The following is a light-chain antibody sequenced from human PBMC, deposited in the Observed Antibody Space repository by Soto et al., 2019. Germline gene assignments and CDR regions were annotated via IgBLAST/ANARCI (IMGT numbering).Light chain of an antibody. J-gene: IGKJ5*01. Sequence: IVLKQSPATLSLYQGERATLSCRASQSVSSYLAWYQQKPGQAPRLLIYDASNRATGIPARFSGSGSGTDFTLTISSLEPEDFAVYYCQQRSNWPPSITFGQVTLLENK. V-gene: IGKV3-11*01. CDR2: DAS. CDR1: QSVSSY. CDR3: QQRSNWPPSIT.